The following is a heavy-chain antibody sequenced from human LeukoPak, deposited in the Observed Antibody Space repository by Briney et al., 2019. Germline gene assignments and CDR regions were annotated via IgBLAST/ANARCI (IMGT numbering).Heavy chain of an antibody. Sequence: GGSLRLSCAASGFTFSNAWMSWVRQAPGKGLEWVGRIKSKTDGGTTDYAAPVKGRFTISRDDSKNTLYLQMNSLKTEDTAVYYCTTVANWITWGSWFDPWGQGTLVTVSS. V-gene: IGHV3-15*01. CDR2: IKSKTDGGTT. J-gene: IGHJ5*02. CDR3: TTVANWITWGSWFDP. D-gene: IGHD1-20*01. CDR1: GFTFSNAW.